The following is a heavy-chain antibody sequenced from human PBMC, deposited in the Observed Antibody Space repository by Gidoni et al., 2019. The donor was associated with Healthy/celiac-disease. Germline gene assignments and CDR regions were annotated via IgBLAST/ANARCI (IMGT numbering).Heavy chain of an antibody. CDR3: AKDILETDSGDYPFGAFDI. J-gene: IGHJ3*02. CDR1: GFIFRSFA. CDR2: ISGSGGST. Sequence: EVQLLESGGGLVQPGGSLRLSCAASGFIFRSFALSWVRQAPGKGLEWVSAISGSGGSTYDADSVKGRFTISRDNSKNTLYLQMNSLRAEDTAVYDCAKDILETDSGDYPFGAFDIWGQGTKVTVSS. V-gene: IGHV3-23*01. D-gene: IGHD4-17*01.